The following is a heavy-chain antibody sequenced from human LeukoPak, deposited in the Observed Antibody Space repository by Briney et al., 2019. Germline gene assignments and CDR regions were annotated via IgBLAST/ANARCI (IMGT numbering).Heavy chain of an antibody. CDR3: AREVRIQYSWWFGY. V-gene: IGHV1-18*01. CDR1: DDTFNNYD. CDR2: INPYNGNT. J-gene: IGHJ4*02. Sequence: GASVKVSCTASDDTFNNYDITWVRQAPGQGLEWMGWINPYNGNTNYAQEFQGRITMTTDTFTNTAYMELRSLTSDDTAVYYCAREVRIQYSWWFGYWGQGTLVTVSS. D-gene: IGHD5-12*01.